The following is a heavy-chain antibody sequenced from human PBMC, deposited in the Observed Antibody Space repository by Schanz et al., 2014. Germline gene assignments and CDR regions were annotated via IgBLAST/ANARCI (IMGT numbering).Heavy chain of an antibody. CDR1: GFAFSSYG. D-gene: IGHD6-13*01. CDR2: ISWNSGTI. Sequence: EVQVVESGGGLVQPGGSLRLSCAASGFAFSSYGMNWLRQAPGKGLEWVSVISWNSGTIGYADSVKGRFTISRDNAKNSLYLQMNSLRVEDTAVYFCVSQTGSPNYWGQGTLVTVSS. J-gene: IGHJ4*02. CDR3: VSQTGSPNY. V-gene: IGHV3-48*04.